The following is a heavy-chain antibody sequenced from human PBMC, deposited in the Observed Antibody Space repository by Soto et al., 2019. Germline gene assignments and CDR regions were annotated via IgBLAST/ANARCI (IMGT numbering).Heavy chain of an antibody. J-gene: IGHJ4*02. CDR2: ISTGGGGT. Sequence: EVQLLESGGGLVQPGGSLRLSCAASGLTFSTNAMIWVRQAPGKGLEWVSSISTGGGGTYYADSVKGRFTISRDNSKSTLYLQMNSLRAEDTAVYYCESKSAVTRNLDHWGQGTLVTVSS. CDR1: GLTFSTNA. CDR3: ESKSAVTRNLDH. D-gene: IGHD4-17*01. V-gene: IGHV3-23*01.